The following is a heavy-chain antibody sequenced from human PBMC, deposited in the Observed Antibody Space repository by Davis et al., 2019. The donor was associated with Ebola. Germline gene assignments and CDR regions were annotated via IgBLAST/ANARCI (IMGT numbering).Heavy chain of an antibody. Sequence: GGSLSLSCAASGFTLSSYGMHWVRQAPGKGLEWVAVISYDGSNKYYADSVKGRFTISRDNSKNTLYRQMNSLRAEDTAVYYCAKGGITMIVAYYFDYWGQGTLVTVSS. CDR3: AKGGITMIVAYYFDY. CDR2: ISYDGSNK. V-gene: IGHV3-30*18. J-gene: IGHJ4*02. CDR1: GFTLSSYG. D-gene: IGHD3-22*01.